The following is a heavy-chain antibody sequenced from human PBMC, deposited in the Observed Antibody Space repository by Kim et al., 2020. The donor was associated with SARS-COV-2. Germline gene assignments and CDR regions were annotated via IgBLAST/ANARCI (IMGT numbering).Heavy chain of an antibody. D-gene: IGHD6-19*01. Sequence: GGSLRLSCSASGFTFSSYAMHWVRQAPGKGLQYVSGISTNGGSTYYADPVKDRFIISRDNSRNMLNLQMSSLRSEDTAVYYCVKEKTSGWYDFDYWGQGTVVTV. V-gene: IGHV3-64D*06. J-gene: IGHJ4*02. CDR2: ISTNGGST. CDR1: GFTFSSYA. CDR3: VKEKTSGWYDFDY.